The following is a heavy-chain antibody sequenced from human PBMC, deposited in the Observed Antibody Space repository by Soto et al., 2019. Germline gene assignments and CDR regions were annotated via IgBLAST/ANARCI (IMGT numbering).Heavy chain of an antibody. CDR1: GFTFSSYW. CDR2: INSDGSSI. CDR3: ARDSTIVVVPRSLDY. J-gene: IGHJ4*02. D-gene: IGHD3-22*01. Sequence: PGGSLRLSCAASGFTFSSYWMHWVRQAPGKGLVWVSRINSDGSSISYADSVKGRFTISRDNAKNTLYLQMNSLRAEDTAVYYCARDSTIVVVPRSLDYWGQGTLVTVSS. V-gene: IGHV3-74*01.